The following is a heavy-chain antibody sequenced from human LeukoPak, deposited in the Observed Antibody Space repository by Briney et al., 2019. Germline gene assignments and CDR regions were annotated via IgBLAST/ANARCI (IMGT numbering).Heavy chain of an antibody. CDR1: GFTFSSYE. CDR3: ARDIRPVAAIPTYGY. D-gene: IGHD2-2*02. J-gene: IGHJ4*02. V-gene: IGHV3-48*03. CDR2: INSDGKTI. Sequence: PGGSLRLSCAASGFTFSSYEMNWARQAPGKGLEWVSYINSDGKTIFYADSVRGRFTISRDNAKNSLYLQMNSLRAEDTAVYYCARDIRPVAAIPTYGYWGQGTLVTVSS.